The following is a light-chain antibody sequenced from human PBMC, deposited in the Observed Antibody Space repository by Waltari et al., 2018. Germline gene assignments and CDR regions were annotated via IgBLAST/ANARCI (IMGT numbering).Light chain of an antibody. CDR2: LDD. V-gene: IGLV1-44*01. CDR3: STWDDSLNDVL. Sequence: QSVLTQPPSTSGTPAESVTITCSGGRSNIGRTTVAWYKQVPGTAPQLLIYLDDQRTSGVPDRFSASKSGTSASLAISGLQSGDEADYYCSTWDDSLNDVLFGGGTRVTVL. CDR1: RSNIGRTT. J-gene: IGLJ2*01.